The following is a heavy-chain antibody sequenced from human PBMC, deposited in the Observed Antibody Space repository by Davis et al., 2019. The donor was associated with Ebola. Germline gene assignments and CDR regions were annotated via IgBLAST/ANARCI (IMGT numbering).Heavy chain of an antibody. Sequence: SETLSLTCSVSGASISSYYWGWIRQPPGKGLEWIGYIYYSGSTNYNPSLKSRVTISVDTSKNQFSLKLSSVTAADTAMYYCARRGTSSWYAGWFDPWGQGTLVTVSS. J-gene: IGHJ5*02. CDR2: IYYSGST. V-gene: IGHV4-59*08. CDR3: ARRGTSSWYAGWFDP. D-gene: IGHD6-13*01. CDR1: GASISSYY.